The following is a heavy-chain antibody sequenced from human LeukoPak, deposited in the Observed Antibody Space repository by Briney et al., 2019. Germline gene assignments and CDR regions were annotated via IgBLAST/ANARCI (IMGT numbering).Heavy chain of an antibody. CDR3: ARGPSYCGTNCYYYFEY. J-gene: IGHJ4*02. CDR2: IKQDGSEK. D-gene: IGHD2-21*01. CDR1: GFTFSGYW. V-gene: IGHV3-7*01. Sequence: PGGPLRLSCAASGFTFSGYWMSWVRQAPGKGLEWVANIKQDGSEKYYVDSMKGRFTISRDNAKNSLYLQMNSLRAEDTAVYYCARGPSYCGTNCYYYFEYWGQGTLVTVSS.